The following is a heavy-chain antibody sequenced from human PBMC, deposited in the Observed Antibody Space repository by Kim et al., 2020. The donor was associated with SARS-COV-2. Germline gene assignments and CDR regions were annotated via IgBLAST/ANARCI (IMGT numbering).Heavy chain of an antibody. V-gene: IGHV3-33*01. CDR3: ARDLLVRATSYGMDV. D-gene: IGHD1-26*01. CDR1: GFTFSSYG. Sequence: PGGSLRLSCAASGFTFSSYGMPWVRQAPGKGLEWAAVIWYDGSNKYYADSVKGRFTISRDNSKNTLYLQMDSLRAVDTAVYYCARDLLVRATSYGMDVWRQEPAGTVSS. J-gene: IGHJ6*02. CDR2: IWYDGSNK.